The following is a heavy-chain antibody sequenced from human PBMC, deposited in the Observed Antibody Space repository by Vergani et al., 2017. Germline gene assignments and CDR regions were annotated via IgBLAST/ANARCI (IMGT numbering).Heavy chain of an antibody. D-gene: IGHD1-26*01. Sequence: QVQLQESGPGLVKPSETLSLTCLVSGGSISSYYWSWFRQLPGKELEWIGYIYYSGSTNYNPSLKSRVTISVDTSKNQFSLKLRSVTAADTAVYYCAIGSFDYYMDVWGKGTTVTVSS. J-gene: IGHJ6*03. CDR1: GGSISSYY. CDR3: AIGSFDYYMDV. CDR2: IYYSGST. V-gene: IGHV4-59*01.